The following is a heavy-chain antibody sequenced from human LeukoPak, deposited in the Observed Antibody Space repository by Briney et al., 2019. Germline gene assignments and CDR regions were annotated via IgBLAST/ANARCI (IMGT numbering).Heavy chain of an antibody. CDR1: GFTFSKYW. CDR2: INRSGST. J-gene: IGHJ5*02. Sequence: PGGSLRLPCAASGFTFSKYWMSWIRQPPGKGLEWIGEINRSGSTNYNPSLKSRVTISVDTSKNQFSLKLSSVTAADTAVYYCARRRSRGVVPAAIKGNWFDPWGQGTLVTVSS. D-gene: IGHD2-2*02. CDR3: ARRRSRGVVPAAIKGNWFDP. V-gene: IGHV4-34*01.